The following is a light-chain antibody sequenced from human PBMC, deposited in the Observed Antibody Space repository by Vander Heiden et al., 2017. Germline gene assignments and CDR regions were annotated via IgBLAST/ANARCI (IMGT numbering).Light chain of an antibody. CDR1: SSDVGGYNY. Sequence: QSALTQPASVSGSPGQSITISCTGTSSDVGGYNYVSWYQQHPGKAPKLMMYEVTNRPSGVSNRFSGSKSGNTASLTISGLQAEDEADYYCTSYTSNSADVFGTGTQVTVL. CDR2: EVT. CDR3: TSYTSNSADV. J-gene: IGLJ1*01. V-gene: IGLV2-14*01.